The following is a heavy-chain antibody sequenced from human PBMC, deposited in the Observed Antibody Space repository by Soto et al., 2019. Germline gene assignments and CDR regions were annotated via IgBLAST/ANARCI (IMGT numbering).Heavy chain of an antibody. CDR1: GFTVSSNY. J-gene: IGHJ6*02. D-gene: IGHD2-21*02. Sequence: GGSLTLSCAASGFTVSSNYMSWVRQAPEKGLEWVSVIYSGDSTYYADSVKGRFTISRDNSKNTLYLQMNSLRAEDTAVYYCARDLIAYCGGDCHYYYYGMDVWGQGTTVTVSS. V-gene: IGHV3-53*01. CDR3: ARDLIAYCGGDCHYYYYGMDV. CDR2: IYSGDST.